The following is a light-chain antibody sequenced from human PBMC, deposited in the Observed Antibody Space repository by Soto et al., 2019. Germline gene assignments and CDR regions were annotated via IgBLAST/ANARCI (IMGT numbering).Light chain of an antibody. V-gene: IGLV2-14*01. CDR2: DVS. Sequence: QSALTQPASVSGSPGQSITISCTGTSSDVGGYNYVSWYQQHPGKAPKFMIYDVSNRPSGVSNRFSGSKSGNTASLTISGLQAEDEAEDYCSSYTTSNTRQIVFGTGTKVTVL. CDR1: SSDVGGYNY. CDR3: SSYTTSNTRQIV. J-gene: IGLJ1*01.